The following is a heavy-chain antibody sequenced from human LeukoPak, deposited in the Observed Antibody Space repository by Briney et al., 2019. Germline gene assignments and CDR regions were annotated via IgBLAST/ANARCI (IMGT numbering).Heavy chain of an antibody. CDR2: ISWSSGNI. CDR1: GFTFDDYA. Sequence: GRSLRLSCAASGFTFDDYAMHWVRQTPGKGLEWVSGISWSSGNIGYADSVKGRFTISRDNAKNALYLQMNSLRAEDTALYYCAKGQDGSYYPGYFDYWGQGTLVAVS. D-gene: IGHD1-26*01. V-gene: IGHV3-9*01. J-gene: IGHJ4*02. CDR3: AKGQDGSYYPGYFDY.